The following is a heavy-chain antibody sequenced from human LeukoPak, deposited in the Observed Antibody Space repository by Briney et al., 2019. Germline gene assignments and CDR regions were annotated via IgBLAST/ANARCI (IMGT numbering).Heavy chain of an antibody. CDR3: AKARSSGVTANLYYFDY. D-gene: IGHD2-21*02. CDR1: GFTFSSYA. CDR2: ISDSGGST. Sequence: GGSLRLSCAASGFTFSSYAMSWVRQAPGKGLEWVSAISDSGGSTYYADSVKGRFTISRDNSKNTLYLQMNSLRAEDTAVYYCAKARSSGVTANLYYFDYWGQGTLVTVSS. V-gene: IGHV3-23*01. J-gene: IGHJ4*02.